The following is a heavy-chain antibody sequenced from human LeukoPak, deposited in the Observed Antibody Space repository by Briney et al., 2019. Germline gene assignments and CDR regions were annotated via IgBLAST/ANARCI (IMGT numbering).Heavy chain of an antibody. Sequence: PGGSLRLSCAASGFTFSNAWMSWVRQAPGKGLEWVGRIKSKTDGGTTDYAAPVKGRFTISRDDSKNTLYLQMNSLKTEDTAVYYCAKSCDNLAAYSLNYYYSMDVWGKGTTVTISS. J-gene: IGHJ6*03. CDR1: GFTFSNAW. CDR2: IKSKTDGGTT. V-gene: IGHV3-15*01. CDR3: AKSCDNLAAYSLNYYYSMDV. D-gene: IGHD3-9*01.